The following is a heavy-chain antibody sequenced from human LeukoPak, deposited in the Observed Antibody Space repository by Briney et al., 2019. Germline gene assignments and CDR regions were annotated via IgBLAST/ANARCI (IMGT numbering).Heavy chain of an antibody. CDR3: ARGASVVTAYFDY. D-gene: IGHD2-21*02. CDR1: GFTFSSYG. J-gene: IGHJ4*02. V-gene: IGHV3-33*01. Sequence: GGSLRLSCAASGFTFSSYGMHWVRQAPGKGLEGVAVIWYDGSNKYYADSVKGRFTISRDNSKNTLYLQMNSLRAEDTAVYYCARGASVVTAYFDYWGQGTLVTVSS. CDR2: IWYDGSNK.